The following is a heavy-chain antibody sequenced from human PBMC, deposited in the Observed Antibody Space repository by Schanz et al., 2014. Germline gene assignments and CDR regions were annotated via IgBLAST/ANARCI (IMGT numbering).Heavy chain of an antibody. V-gene: IGHV5-51*01. J-gene: IGHJ4*02. CDR2: IFPGDSDT. Sequence: EVQLVQSGAEVKKPGESLKISCKGSGYRFTNYWIGWVRQMPGKGLEWMGVIFPGDSDTRYSPSFQGLVTISADKSVRTAYLQWSSLKASDTAIYYCARSESSWGLFDFWGQGALITVSS. D-gene: IGHD2-21*02. CDR3: ARSESSWGLFDF. CDR1: GYRFTNYW.